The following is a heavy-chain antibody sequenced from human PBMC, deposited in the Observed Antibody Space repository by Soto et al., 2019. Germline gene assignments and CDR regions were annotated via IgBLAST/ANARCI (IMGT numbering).Heavy chain of an antibody. D-gene: IGHD5-18*01. CDR1: GGTFSSYA. CDR3: ARGEGYSYGHPYYYYGMDA. CDR2: IIPIFGTA. V-gene: IGHV1-69*13. Sequence: SVKVSCKASGGTFSSYAISWVRQAPGQGLEWMGGIIPIFGTANYAQKFQGRVTITADESTSTAYMELSSLRSEDTAVYYCARGEGYSYGHPYYYYGMDAWGQGTTVTVSS. J-gene: IGHJ6*02.